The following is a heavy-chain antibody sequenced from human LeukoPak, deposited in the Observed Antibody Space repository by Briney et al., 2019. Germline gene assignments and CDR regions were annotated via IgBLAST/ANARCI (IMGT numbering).Heavy chain of an antibody. J-gene: IGHJ6*03. V-gene: IGHV1-46*01. D-gene: IGHD6-13*01. CDR2: INPSGGST. CDR1: GYTFTSYY. Sequence: ASVKVSCKASGYTFTSYYMHWVRQAPGQGLEWMGIINPSGGSTSYAQKFQGRVTMTRDTSTSTVYMELSSLRSEDTAVYYCARGTSSSWYHYYYYMDVWGKGTTVTVSS. CDR3: ARGTSSSWYHYYYYMDV.